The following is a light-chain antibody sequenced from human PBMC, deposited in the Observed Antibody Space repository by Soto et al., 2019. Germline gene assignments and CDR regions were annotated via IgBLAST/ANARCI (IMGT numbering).Light chain of an antibody. V-gene: IGKV1-5*03. Sequence: DIQMTQSPSTLSGSVGDRVTLTCRASQSISSWLAWYQQKPGKAPRLLIYRASTMKSGVPSRYSGSGSGTEFTLTISSLQPDDFAAYYCQHYNSYPEAFGQGTKVDIK. CDR2: RAS. CDR1: QSISSW. CDR3: QHYNSYPEA. J-gene: IGKJ1*01.